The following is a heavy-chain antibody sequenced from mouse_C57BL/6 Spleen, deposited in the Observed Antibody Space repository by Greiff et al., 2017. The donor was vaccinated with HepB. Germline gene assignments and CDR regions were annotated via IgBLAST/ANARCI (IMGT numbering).Heavy chain of an antibody. CDR1: GFTFSDYY. CDR2: INYDGSST. D-gene: IGHD2-4*01. J-gene: IGHJ4*01. V-gene: IGHV5-16*01. CDR3: ARGSYYDYDDAMDY. Sequence: EVKLVESEGGLVQPGSSMKLSCTASGFTFSDYYMAWVRQVPEKGLEWVANINYDGSSTYYLDSLKSRFIISRDNAKNILYLQMSSLKSEDTATYYCARGSYYDYDDAMDYWGQGTSVTVSS.